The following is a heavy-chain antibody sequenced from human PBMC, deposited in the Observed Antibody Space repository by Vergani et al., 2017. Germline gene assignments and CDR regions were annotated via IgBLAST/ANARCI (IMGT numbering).Heavy chain of an antibody. CDR2: ISGSGGST. Sequence: EVQLLESGGGLVQPGGSLRLSCAASGFTFSSYAMSWVRQAPGKGLEWVSAISGSGGSTYYADSVKGRFTISRDNSKNTLYLQMNSLRAEDTAVYYCARVPGGYCSSTSCYTYYYYYGMDVWGQGP. CDR1: GFTFSSYA. V-gene: IGHV3-23*01. CDR3: ARVPGGYCSSTSCYTYYYYYGMDV. J-gene: IGHJ6*02. D-gene: IGHD2-2*02.